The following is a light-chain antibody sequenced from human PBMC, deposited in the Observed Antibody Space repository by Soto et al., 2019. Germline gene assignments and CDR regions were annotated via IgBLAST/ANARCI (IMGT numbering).Light chain of an antibody. CDR2: GAS. CDR1: QSVSSSY. Sequence: EIVLTQSPGTLSLSPGERATLSCMASQSVSSSYLAWYQQKPGQAPRLRIYGASSRATGLPDRFSGSGSGTDFTLTISRLEPEDFAVYYCQQYGSSPWTFGQGTKVEIK. CDR3: QQYGSSPWT. J-gene: IGKJ1*01. V-gene: IGKV3-20*01.